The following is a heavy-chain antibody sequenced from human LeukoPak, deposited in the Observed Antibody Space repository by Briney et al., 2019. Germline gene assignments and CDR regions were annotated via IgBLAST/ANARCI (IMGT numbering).Heavy chain of an antibody. CDR1: GGSISSGGYY. J-gene: IGHJ4*02. V-gene: IGHV4-30-2*01. Sequence: SETLSLTCTVSGGSISSGGYYWSWIRQPPGKGLEWIGYIYHSGSTYYNPSLKSRVTISVDRSKNQFSLKLSSVTAADTAVYYCARLLERRGCFDYWGQGTLVIVSS. CDR2: IYHSGST. CDR3: ARLLERRGCFDY. D-gene: IGHD1-1*01.